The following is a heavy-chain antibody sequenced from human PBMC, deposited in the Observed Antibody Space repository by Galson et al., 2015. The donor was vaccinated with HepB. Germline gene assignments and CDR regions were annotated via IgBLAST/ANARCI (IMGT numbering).Heavy chain of an antibody. CDR3: ANSPIHSSSSCDY. Sequence: SLRLSCAASGFTFSSYGMHWVRQAPGKGLEWAAVISYDGSNKYYADSVKGRLTISRDNSKNTLYLQMNSLRAEDTAVYYCANSPIHSSSSCDYWGQGTLVTVSS. V-gene: IGHV3-30*18. D-gene: IGHD6-6*01. CDR2: ISYDGSNK. J-gene: IGHJ4*02. CDR1: GFTFSSYG.